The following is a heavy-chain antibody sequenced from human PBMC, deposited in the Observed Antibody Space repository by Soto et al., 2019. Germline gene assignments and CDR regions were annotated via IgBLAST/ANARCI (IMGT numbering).Heavy chain of an antibody. V-gene: IGHV4-34*01. J-gene: IGHJ6*03. D-gene: IGHD3-3*01. Sequence: SETLSLTCAVYGGSFRCYHLSWIRQPPGKGLEWIGDIDHSGSTNYIPSLKSRVTLSVDTSKSQFSLKLSSVTAADTAVYYCAREAGAYYDFWSGYSGGHYYMDVWGKGTTVTVSS. CDR3: AREAGAYYDFWSGYSGGHYYMDV. CDR2: IDHSGST. CDR1: GGSFRCYH.